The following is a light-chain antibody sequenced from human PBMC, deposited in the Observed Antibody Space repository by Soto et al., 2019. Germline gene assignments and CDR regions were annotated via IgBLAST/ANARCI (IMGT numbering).Light chain of an antibody. CDR3: CSYAGSSTYI. V-gene: IGLV2-23*01. CDR1: SSDVGSHNL. Sequence: QSALTQPASVSGSPGQSITISCTGTSSDVGSHNLVSWYQQHPERAPKLMIYEGSKRPSGVSNRFSGSKSGNTASLTISGLQAEDEADYFCCSYAGSSTYIFGSGTKVTVL. J-gene: IGLJ1*01. CDR2: EGS.